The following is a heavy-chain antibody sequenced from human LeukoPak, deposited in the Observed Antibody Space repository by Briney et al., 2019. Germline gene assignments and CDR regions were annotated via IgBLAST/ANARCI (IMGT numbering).Heavy chain of an antibody. CDR3: ARGGSRGYNYNVFDI. Sequence: GGSLRLSCAASGFTLSGVEMNWVRQLPGKGLEWVSYMSISGGTIYAHSVKGRFTISRDIPRNSLYLQMNSLRAEDTAIYYCARGGSRGYNYNVFDIWGQGTMVTVSS. CDR1: GFTLSGVE. V-gene: IGHV3-48*03. J-gene: IGHJ3*02. D-gene: IGHD3-22*01. CDR2: MSISGGTI.